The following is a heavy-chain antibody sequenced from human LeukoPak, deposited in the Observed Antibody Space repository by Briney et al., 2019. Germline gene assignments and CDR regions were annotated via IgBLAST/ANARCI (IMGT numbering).Heavy chain of an antibody. CDR3: AKIPTGSGYGWFDP. D-gene: IGHD3-22*01. CDR1: GFTFSSYG. Sequence: GSLRLSCAASGFTFSSYGMHWVRQAPGKGLEWVALIRYDGSNKYYADSVKGRFTISRDNSKNTLYLQMNSLRAEDTAVYYCAKIPTGSGYGWFDPWGQGTLVTVSS. V-gene: IGHV3-30*02. J-gene: IGHJ5*02. CDR2: IRYDGSNK.